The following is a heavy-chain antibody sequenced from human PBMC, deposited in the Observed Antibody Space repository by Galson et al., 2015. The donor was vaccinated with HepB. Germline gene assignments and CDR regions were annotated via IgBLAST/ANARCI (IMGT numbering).Heavy chain of an antibody. CDR2: ISTGSSSI. V-gene: IGHV3-48*01. Sequence: SLRLSCAASGFTFSSYGMHWVRQAPGKGLEWVSYISTGSSSIYYADSVKGRFTISRDDAKNSLFLQMNSLRAEDTAVYYCARDPPTDYSSGWFYFDHWGQGTLVTVSS. CDR1: GFTFSSYG. CDR3: ARDPPTDYSSGWFYFDH. J-gene: IGHJ4*02. D-gene: IGHD6-19*01.